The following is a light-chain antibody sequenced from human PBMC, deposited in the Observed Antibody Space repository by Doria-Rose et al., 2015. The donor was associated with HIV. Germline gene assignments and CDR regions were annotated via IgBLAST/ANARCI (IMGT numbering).Light chain of an antibody. CDR1: QSLLYTSTNY. CDR2: WAS. Sequence: DIRLTQSPESLGMSLGERATLNCKSNQSLLYTSTNYLAWYQQKPGQPPKLLIYWASTRQSGVPVRFSGSGSGTDFTLTISSLEAEDVAVYYCQQYYDTPSCGPGTTVDIK. J-gene: IGKJ3*01. CDR3: QQYYDTPS. V-gene: IGKV4-1*01.